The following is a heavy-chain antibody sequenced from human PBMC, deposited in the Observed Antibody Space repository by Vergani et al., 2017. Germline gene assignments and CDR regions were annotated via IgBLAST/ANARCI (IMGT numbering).Heavy chain of an antibody. J-gene: IGHJ4*02. D-gene: IGHD1-1*01. CDR2: ISYDGDTT. Sequence: HVQMVESGGGVVQPGRSLRLSCAVSGFRFSDYSMHWVRQAPGRGLEWVALISYDGDTTYYEDSVKGRFTISRDNSKNTLFLQMHSLGVEDTALYYCAKFSLNITTPDRGDFWGQGSLVTVSS. V-gene: IGHV3-30*18. CDR1: GFRFSDYS. CDR3: AKFSLNITTPDRGDF.